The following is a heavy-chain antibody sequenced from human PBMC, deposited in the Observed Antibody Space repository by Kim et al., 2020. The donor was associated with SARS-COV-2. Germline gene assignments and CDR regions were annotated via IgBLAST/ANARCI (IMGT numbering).Heavy chain of an antibody. J-gene: IGHJ4*02. CDR1: GGSFSGYY. D-gene: IGHD4-4*01. Sequence: SETLSLTCAVYGGSFSGYYWSWIRQPPGKGLEWIGEINHSGSTNYNPSLKSRVTISVDASKNQFSLKLSSVTAADTAVYYCARGPTPGAITTVTTHYFDYWGQGTLVTVSS. CDR3: ARGPTPGAITTVTTHYFDY. CDR2: INHSGST. V-gene: IGHV4-34*01.